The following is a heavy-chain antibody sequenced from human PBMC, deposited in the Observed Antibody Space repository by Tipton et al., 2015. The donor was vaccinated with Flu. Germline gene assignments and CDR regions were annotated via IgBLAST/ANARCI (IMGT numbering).Heavy chain of an antibody. CDR2: IDTSGGT. CDR3: ARHVNWGRYYFDY. Sequence: TLSLTCTVSGVSISSYYWSWIRQSAGKGLEWIGRIDTSGGTNYNPSLKSRVTISVDTSKNQFSLKLGSVTAADTAVYYCARHVNWGRYYFDYWGQGALVTVSS. J-gene: IGHJ4*02. D-gene: IGHD7-27*01. CDR1: GVSISSYY. V-gene: IGHV4-4*07.